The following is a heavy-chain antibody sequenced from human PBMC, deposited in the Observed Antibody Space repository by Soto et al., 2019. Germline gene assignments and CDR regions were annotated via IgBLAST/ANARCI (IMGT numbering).Heavy chain of an antibody. CDR1: GFTFSNYG. J-gene: IGHJ3*02. CDR3: AKVGVAGLGAFEI. V-gene: IGHV3-23*01. CDR2: LTSGGST. D-gene: IGHD6-19*01. Sequence: EVQLLESGGGLVQPGGSLRLSCVASGFTFSNYGMTWVRQAPGKGLEWVSALTSGGSTYYADSVKGRFTISRDNSKETLYLQMNSLRAEDTAVYYCAKVGVAGLGAFEIWGQGTMVTVSS.